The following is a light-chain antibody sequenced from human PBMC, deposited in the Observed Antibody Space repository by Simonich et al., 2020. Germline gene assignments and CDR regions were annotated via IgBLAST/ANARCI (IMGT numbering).Light chain of an antibody. CDR2: EDN. Sequence: NFMLTQPHSVSESPGKTVTISCTRSSGSIASNYVQWYQQRPGSAPTTVIYEDNQRPSGVPDRFSGSIDSSANSASLTISGLKTEDEADYYCSSYTSSSVVFGGGTKLTVL. J-gene: IGLJ2*01. CDR3: SSYTSSSVV. V-gene: IGLV6-57*03. CDR1: SGSIASNY.